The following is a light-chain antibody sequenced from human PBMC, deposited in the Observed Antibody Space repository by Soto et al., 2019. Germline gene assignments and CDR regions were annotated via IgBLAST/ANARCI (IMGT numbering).Light chain of an antibody. V-gene: IGKV2D-29*02. J-gene: IGKJ5*01. CDR2: EVS. Sequence: DVVMTQTPLSLSVAPGQPASISCKSSQSLLHITGETFLFWYLQKPGQSPQPLIYEVSTRVSGVPDRFSGSGSGTDFTLEISRLETDDVGIYYCMQSTQLPPTFGQGTRLGIE. CDR1: QSLLHITGETF. CDR3: MQSTQLPPT.